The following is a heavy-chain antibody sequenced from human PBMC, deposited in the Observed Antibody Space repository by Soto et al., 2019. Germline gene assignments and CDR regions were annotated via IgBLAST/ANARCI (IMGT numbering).Heavy chain of an antibody. CDR3: AREAMNIVATANIAY. CDR2: INSDGSST. J-gene: IGHJ4*02. Sequence: GGSLRLSCAASGFTFSSYWMHWVRQAPGKGLVWVSRINSDGSSTSYADSVKGRFTISRDNAKNTLYLQMNSLRAEDTAVYYCAREAMNIVATANIAYWGQGTLVTVSS. V-gene: IGHV3-74*01. D-gene: IGHD5-12*01. CDR1: GFTFSSYW.